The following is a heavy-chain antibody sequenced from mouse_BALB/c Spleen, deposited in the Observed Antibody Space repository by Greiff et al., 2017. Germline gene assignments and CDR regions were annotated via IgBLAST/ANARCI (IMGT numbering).Heavy chain of an antibody. CDR3: ARWGLRRHAMDY. J-gene: IGHJ4*01. D-gene: IGHD2-4*01. CDR2: ILPGSGST. Sequence: VQLQQSGAELMKPGASVKISCKATGYTFSSYWIEWVKQRPGHGLEWIGEILPGSGSTNYNEKFKGKATFTADTSSNTAYMQLSSLTSEDSAVYYCARWGLRRHAMDYWGQGTSVTVSS. CDR1: GYTFSSYW. V-gene: IGHV1-9*01.